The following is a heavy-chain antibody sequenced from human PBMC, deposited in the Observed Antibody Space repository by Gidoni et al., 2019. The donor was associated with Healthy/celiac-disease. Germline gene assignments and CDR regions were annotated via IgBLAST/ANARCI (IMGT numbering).Heavy chain of an antibody. Sequence: QVQLVESGGGVVQPGRSLRLSCAASGFTVSSDGMHWVRQAPGKGLEWVAVISYDGSNKYYADSVKGRFTISRDNSKNTLYLQMNSLRAEDTAVYYCARKEGYGSGSYLGFDYWGQGTLVTVSS. V-gene: IGHV3-30*03. CDR1: GFTVSSDG. CDR2: ISYDGSNK. J-gene: IGHJ4*02. CDR3: ARKEGYGSGSYLGFDY. D-gene: IGHD3-10*01.